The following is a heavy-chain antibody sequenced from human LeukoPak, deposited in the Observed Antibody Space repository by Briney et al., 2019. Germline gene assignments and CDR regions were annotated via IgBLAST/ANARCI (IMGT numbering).Heavy chain of an antibody. Sequence: ASVKVSCKASGYTYTGYYIHWVRQAPGQGLEWMGWVNPSSGATNYTQKLQGRVTMTRGTSITTAYMELSSLRSDDTAIYYCARQYCNTASCYIAFDIWGQGTLVTVSS. CDR2: VNPSSGAT. V-gene: IGHV1-2*02. CDR1: GYTYTGYY. CDR3: ARQYCNTASCYIAFDI. D-gene: IGHD2/OR15-2a*01. J-gene: IGHJ3*02.